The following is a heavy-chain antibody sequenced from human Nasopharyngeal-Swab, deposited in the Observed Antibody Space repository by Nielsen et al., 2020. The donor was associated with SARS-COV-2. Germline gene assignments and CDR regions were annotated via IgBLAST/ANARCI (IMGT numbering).Heavy chain of an antibody. CDR1: GGSFSGYY. CDR3: ARHTSSSGHLNWFDP. J-gene: IGHJ5*02. CDR2: INHSGST. D-gene: IGHD3-3*01. Sequence: SETLSLTCAVYGGSFSGYYWSWIRQPPGKGLEWIGEINHSGSTNYNPSLKSRVTISVDTSKNQFSLKLSSVTAADTAVYYCARHTSSSGHLNWFDPWGQGNVVTVSS. V-gene: IGHV4-34*01.